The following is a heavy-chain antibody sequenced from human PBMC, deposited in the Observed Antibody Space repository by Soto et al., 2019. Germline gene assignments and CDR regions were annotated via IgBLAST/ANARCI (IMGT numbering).Heavy chain of an antibody. V-gene: IGHV3-33*01. CDR3: ARDDSLGGATRYFYHGMDI. D-gene: IGHD3-3*01. CDR2: IWYDGSNR. CDR1: GFTFSSYG. J-gene: IGHJ6*02. Sequence: PGGSLRLSCAASGFTFSSYGMNWVRQAPGKGLEWVAVIWYDGSNRYYADSVKGRFTISRDDSKNTLYLQMNSLRAEDTAVYYCARDDSLGGATRYFYHGMDILGRGTTVTVSS.